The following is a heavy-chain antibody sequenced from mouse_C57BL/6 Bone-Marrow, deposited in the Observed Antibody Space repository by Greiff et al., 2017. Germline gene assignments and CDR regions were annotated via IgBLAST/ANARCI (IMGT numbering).Heavy chain of an antibody. J-gene: IGHJ3*01. D-gene: IGHD2-2*01. CDR2: INPSTGGT. CDR1: GYSFTGYY. Sequence: EVKVVESGPELVKPGASVKISCKASGYSFTGYYMNWVKQSPEKSLEWIGEINPSTGGTTYNQKFKAKDTLTVDKSSSTAYMQLNSLTSEDSAVYDCARENWLRWFAYWGQGTLVTVSA. V-gene: IGHV1-42*01. CDR3: ARENWLRWFAY.